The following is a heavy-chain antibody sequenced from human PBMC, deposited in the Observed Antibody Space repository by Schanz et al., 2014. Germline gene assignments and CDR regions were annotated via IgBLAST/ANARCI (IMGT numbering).Heavy chain of an antibody. CDR2: ISRSSSSI. CDR3: ARGRSLGSCDY. Sequence: EVQLVESGGGLVKPGGSLRLSCAASGFTFSSYSMNWVRQAPGKGLEWVSSISRSSSSIYYADSVKGRFTISRDNAKNSLYLQMHSLRAEDTAVYYCARGRSLGSCDYWGQGTRVTVSS. V-gene: IGHV3-21*01. J-gene: IGHJ4*02. CDR1: GFTFSSYS. D-gene: IGHD7-27*01.